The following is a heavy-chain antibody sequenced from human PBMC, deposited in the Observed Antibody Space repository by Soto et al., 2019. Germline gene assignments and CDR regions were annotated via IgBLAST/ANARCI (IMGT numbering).Heavy chain of an antibody. V-gene: IGHV1-69*01. CDR1: GGTFSSYA. D-gene: IGHD4-4*01. J-gene: IGHJ2*01. CDR2: IIPIFGTA. CDR3: ARDLGGDGYSLNWYFDL. Sequence: QVQLVQSGAEVKKPGSSVKVSCKASGGTFSSYAISWVRQAPGQGLEWMGGIIPIFGTANYGQKFQGRVTITADESTGPADMELSSLRTEDTAVYYCARDLGGDGYSLNWYFDLWGRGTLVTVSS.